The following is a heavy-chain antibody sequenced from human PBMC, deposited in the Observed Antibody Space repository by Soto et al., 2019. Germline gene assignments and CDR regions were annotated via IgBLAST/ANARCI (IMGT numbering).Heavy chain of an antibody. Sequence: SETLSLTCTVSTASVNRYYWSWIRQPAGKGLEWIGRLYANENTDYNPSLRSRVTISVDTKRQFSLKLSSVKAADTAVYYCERDHPNWYSDLWGRGTPVTVSS. CDR1: TASVNRYY. CDR2: LYANENT. J-gene: IGHJ2*01. V-gene: IGHV4-4*07. CDR3: ERDHPNWYSDL.